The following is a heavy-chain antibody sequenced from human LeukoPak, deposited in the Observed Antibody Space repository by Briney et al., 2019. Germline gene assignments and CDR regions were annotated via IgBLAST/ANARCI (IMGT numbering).Heavy chain of an antibody. J-gene: IGHJ5*02. CDR2: INHSGST. CDR1: RGSFRGYY. D-gene: IGHD6-19*01. CDR3: ARNPCSDWLCWFDP. Sequence: KPSETLSLTCAVYRGSFRGYYWTWIRQSPGKGLEWIGEINHSGSTNYNPSLKSRVSISIDTSKNQLSLALSSVIVADTAVYYCARNPCSDWLCWFDPWGQGTLVTVSS. V-gene: IGHV4-34*01.